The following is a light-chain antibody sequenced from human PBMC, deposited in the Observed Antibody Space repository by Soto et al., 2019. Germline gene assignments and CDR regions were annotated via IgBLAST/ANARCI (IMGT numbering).Light chain of an antibody. Sequence: QSVLTQPASVSGSPGQSVTISCTGTSSDVGGYNYVSWYQQNPGKAPKLMIYDVSNRPSGVSNRFSGSKSGNTASLTISGLQAEDEADYYCSSYTSSSVVFGGGTKLTVL. CDR2: DVS. J-gene: IGLJ2*01. CDR3: SSYTSSSVV. V-gene: IGLV2-14*01. CDR1: SSDVGGYNY.